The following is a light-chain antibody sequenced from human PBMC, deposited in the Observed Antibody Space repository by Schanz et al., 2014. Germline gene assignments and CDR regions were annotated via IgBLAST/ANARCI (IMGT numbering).Light chain of an antibody. CDR3: CSYAGDTPHVA. J-gene: IGLJ2*01. CDR1: SSDVGGYNY. V-gene: IGLV2-8*01. Sequence: QSALTQPPSASGSPGQSVAISCTGTSSDVGGYNYVSWYQHHPGKAPKLMIYDVSKRPSGVSDRFSGSKSGKTASLTISGLQTEDEADYYCCSYAGDTPHVALGGGTKLTVL. CDR2: DVS.